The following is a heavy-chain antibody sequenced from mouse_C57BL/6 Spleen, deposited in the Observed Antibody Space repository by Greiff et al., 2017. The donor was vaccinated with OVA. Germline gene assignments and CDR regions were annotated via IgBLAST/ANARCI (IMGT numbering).Heavy chain of an antibody. CDR1: GFNIKDDY. J-gene: IGHJ2*01. CDR3: TTSDGIDFDY. D-gene: IGHD2-1*01. Sequence: VQLQQSGAELVRPGASVKLSCTASGFNIKDDYMHWVKQRPEQGLEWIGWIDPENGDTEYASKFQGTATITADTSSNTAYLQLSSLTSEDTAVYYCTTSDGIDFDYWGQGTTLTVSS. V-gene: IGHV14-4*01. CDR2: IDPENGDT.